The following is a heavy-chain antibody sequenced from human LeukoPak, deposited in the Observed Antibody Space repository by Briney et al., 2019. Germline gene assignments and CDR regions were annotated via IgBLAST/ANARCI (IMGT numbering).Heavy chain of an antibody. CDR2: IYYSGST. Sequence: SETLSLTCTVSGGSISSYYWSWIRQPPGNGLEWIGYIYYSGSTNYNPSLKSRVTISVDTSKNQFSLKLSSVTAADTAVYYCARLGGDGYNYGGYFDYWGQGTLVTVSS. J-gene: IGHJ4*02. D-gene: IGHD2-21*01. CDR3: ARLGGDGYNYGGYFDY. CDR1: GGSISSYY. V-gene: IGHV4-59*08.